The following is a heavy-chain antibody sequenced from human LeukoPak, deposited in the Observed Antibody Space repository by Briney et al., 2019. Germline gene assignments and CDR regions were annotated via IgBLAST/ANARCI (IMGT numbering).Heavy chain of an antibody. D-gene: IGHD6-13*01. J-gene: IGHJ4*02. V-gene: IGHV3-7*04. CDR3: AMDQGAAGDY. CDR2: IDQDGSEK. Sequence: GGSLRLSCAASGFTFSNYWMTWVRQTPGKGLEWVANIDQDGSEKFYVDSVKGRFTISRDNAKDSLYLQMNSLRAEDTALYYCAMDQGAAGDYWGQGTLVTVSS. CDR1: GFTFSNYW.